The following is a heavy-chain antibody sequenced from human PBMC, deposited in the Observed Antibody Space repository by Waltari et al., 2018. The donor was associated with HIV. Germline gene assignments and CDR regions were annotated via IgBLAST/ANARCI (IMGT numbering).Heavy chain of an antibody. Sequence: QVQLQESGPGLVKPSQTLSLTCPVSGGSISSDSAYWNWIRQPAGKGLEWIGRINPSGSTNYNPSLKSRLTISLDTSRNQFSLRLSSVTAADTAVYYCYGDYGYWGQGILVTVSS. J-gene: IGHJ4*02. CDR2: INPSGST. V-gene: IGHV4-61*02. D-gene: IGHD4-17*01. CDR1: GGSISSDSAY. CDR3: YGDYGY.